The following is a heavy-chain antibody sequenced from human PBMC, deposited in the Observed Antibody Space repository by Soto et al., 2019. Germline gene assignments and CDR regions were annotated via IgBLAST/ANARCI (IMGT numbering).Heavy chain of an antibody. CDR1: GGSIRSGGYY. J-gene: IGHJ4*02. CDR3: ASSLRFLEWLSYFDS. CDR2: IYYSGST. D-gene: IGHD3-3*01. V-gene: IGHV4-31*03. Sequence: QVQLQESGPGLVKPSQTLSLTCTVSGGSIRSGGYYWSWIRQHPGKVLEWIGYIYYSGSTYYNPSLKSRVTISVDTSKIQFSLKLSSVTAADTAVYYCASSLRFLEWLSYFDSWGQGTLVTVSS.